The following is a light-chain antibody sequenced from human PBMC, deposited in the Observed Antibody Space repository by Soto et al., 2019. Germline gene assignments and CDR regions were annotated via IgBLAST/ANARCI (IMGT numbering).Light chain of an antibody. CDR1: QSVSNY. CDR2: DAS. Sequence: IVLTQSPGTLSLSPGERATLSCRASQSVSNYIVWYQQKPGQAPRLLIYDASIRAIGIPARFSGSGSGTDFSLTISSLEPEDSAVYYCQQRYNWPPLTFGGGTTVEI. CDR3: QQRYNWPPLT. J-gene: IGKJ4*01. V-gene: IGKV3-11*01.